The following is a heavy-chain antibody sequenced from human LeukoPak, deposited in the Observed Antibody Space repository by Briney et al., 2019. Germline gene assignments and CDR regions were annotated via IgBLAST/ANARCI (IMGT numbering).Heavy chain of an antibody. CDR3: ARGVAARLVDY. Sequence: SETLSLTCTVSGGSISSGSYYWSWIRQPAGKGLEWIGRIYTSGSTNYNPSLKSRVTISVDTSKNQFSLKLSSVTAADTAVYYCARGVAARLVDYWGQGTLVTVSS. V-gene: IGHV4-61*02. J-gene: IGHJ4*02. CDR1: GGSISSGSYY. CDR2: IYTSGST. D-gene: IGHD6-6*01.